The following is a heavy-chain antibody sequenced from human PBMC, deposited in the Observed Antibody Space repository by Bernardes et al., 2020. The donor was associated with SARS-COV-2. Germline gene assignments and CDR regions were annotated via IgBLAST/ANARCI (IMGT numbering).Heavy chain of an antibody. Sequence: SEPLSLTCTVSGGSISSSSYYWGWLRQPPGKGLEWIGSIYYSGSTYYNPSLKSRVTISVDTSKNQFSLKLSSVTAADTAVYYCARQLYSSSYHWGQGTLVTVSS. J-gene: IGHJ5*02. CDR1: GGSISSSSYY. CDR3: ARQLYSSSYH. CDR2: IYYSGST. V-gene: IGHV4-39*01. D-gene: IGHD6-13*01.